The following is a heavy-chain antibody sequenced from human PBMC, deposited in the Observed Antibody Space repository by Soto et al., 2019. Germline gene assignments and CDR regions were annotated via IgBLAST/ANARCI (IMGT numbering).Heavy chain of an antibody. D-gene: IGHD6-13*01. Sequence: PSETLSLTCTVSGGSISISIYYSGWIRQPPGKGLEWIGTIYYSGSTYYNPSLKSRVTISVDTSKNQFSLKLSSVTAADTAVYYCARRGSSSWYGYWGQGTLVTGSS. CDR1: GGSISISIYY. J-gene: IGHJ4*02. CDR3: ARRGSSSWYGY. V-gene: IGHV4-39*01. CDR2: IYYSGST.